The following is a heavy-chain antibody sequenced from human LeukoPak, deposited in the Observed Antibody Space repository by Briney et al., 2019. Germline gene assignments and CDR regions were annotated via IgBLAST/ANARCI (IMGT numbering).Heavy chain of an antibody. V-gene: IGHV3-11*04. CDR1: GFTFSDYY. Sequence: PGGSLRLXCAASGFTFSDYYMSWIRQAPGKGLEWVSYISSSGSTIYYADSVKGRFTISRDNAKNSLYLQMNSLRAEDTAVYYCAREAIAAAGTGWFDPWGQGTLVTVSS. CDR3: AREAIAAAGTGWFDP. CDR2: ISSSGSTI. J-gene: IGHJ5*02. D-gene: IGHD6-13*01.